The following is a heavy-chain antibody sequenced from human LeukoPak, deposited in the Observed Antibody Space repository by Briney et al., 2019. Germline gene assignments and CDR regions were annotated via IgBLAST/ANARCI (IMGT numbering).Heavy chain of an antibody. V-gene: IGHV3-53*01. Sequence: PGGSLRLSCAASGFTVSSNYMSWVRQAPGKGLEWVSVIYSGGSTYYADSVKGRFTISRDNSKNTLYLQMNSLRAEDTAVYYCARVSRGYSYGPPYYYYYMDVWGKGTTVTISS. J-gene: IGHJ6*03. D-gene: IGHD5-18*01. CDR2: IYSGGST. CDR3: ARVSRGYSYGPPYYYYYMDV. CDR1: GFTVSSNY.